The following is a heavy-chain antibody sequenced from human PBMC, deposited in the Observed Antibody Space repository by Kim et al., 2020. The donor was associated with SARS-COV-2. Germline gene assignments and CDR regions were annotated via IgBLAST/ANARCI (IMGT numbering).Heavy chain of an antibody. V-gene: IGHV3-48*02. D-gene: IGHD2-2*01. CDR2: ISSSSSTI. CDR3: AREYCSSTSCYRGFFDY. CDR1: GFTFSSYS. Sequence: GGSLRLSCAASGFTFSSYSMNWVRQAPGKGLEWVSYISSSSSTIYYADSVKGRFTISRDNAKNSLYLQMNSLRDEDTAVYYCAREYCSSTSCYRGFFDYWGQGTLVTVSS. J-gene: IGHJ4*02.